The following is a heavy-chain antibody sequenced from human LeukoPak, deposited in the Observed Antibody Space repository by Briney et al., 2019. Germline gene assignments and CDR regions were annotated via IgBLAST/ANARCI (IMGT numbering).Heavy chain of an antibody. CDR1: GFTFTTYW. CDR2: IKQDGTEK. V-gene: IGHV3-7*01. Sequence: GGSLRLSCTASGFTFTTYWMSWVRHPPGKGLEWVANIKQDGTEKYYVDSVKGRFTISRDNAKNSLYLQMNSLRAEDTAVYYCARGYYYYYMDVWGKGTTVTVSS. CDR3: ARGYYYYYMDV. J-gene: IGHJ6*03.